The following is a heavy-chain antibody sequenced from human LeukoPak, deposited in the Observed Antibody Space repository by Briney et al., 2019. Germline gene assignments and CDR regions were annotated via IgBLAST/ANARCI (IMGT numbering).Heavy chain of an antibody. V-gene: IGHV4-39*01. J-gene: IGHJ5*01. CDR2: VYYGRTT. CDR3: VRHDGRGGATMGAFDS. CDR1: AASFISSSHH. Sequence: SETLSLTCTVSAASFISSSHHWGWIRQSPGKGLEWIVTVYYGRTTYYNPSLDGRVTISLDTSANHFSLQLNSVTAADTAVYYCVRHDGRGGATMGAFDSWGQGSLVTVSS. D-gene: IGHD5-12*01.